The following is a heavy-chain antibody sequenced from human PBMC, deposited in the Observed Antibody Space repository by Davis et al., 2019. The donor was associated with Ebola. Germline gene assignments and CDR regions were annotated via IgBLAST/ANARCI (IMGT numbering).Heavy chain of an antibody. CDR2: ISTSSSTI. CDR3: ARDSGGYDY. CDR1: GFTFSSYS. J-gene: IGHJ4*02. V-gene: IGHV3-48*01. D-gene: IGHD5-12*01. Sequence: GGSLRLSCTASGFTFSSYSMNWVRQAPGKGLEWVSYISTSSSTIYYTDSVKGRFTISRDNAKNSLYLQMNSLRAEDTAVYYCARDSGGYDYWGQGTLVTVSS.